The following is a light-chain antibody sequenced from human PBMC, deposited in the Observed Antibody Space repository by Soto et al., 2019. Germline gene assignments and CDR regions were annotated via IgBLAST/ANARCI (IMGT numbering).Light chain of an antibody. CDR2: GAS. Sequence: EIVLTQSPGPLSLSPGERAALSCRSSRSVTSNYLAWYQQKPGQAPRLLIYGASSRATGIPDRFSGSGSGTDCTLTISRLEPEDFAVYYCQQYGSTPWTFGQGTKVDIK. CDR3: QQYGSTPWT. J-gene: IGKJ1*01. V-gene: IGKV3-20*01. CDR1: RSVTSNY.